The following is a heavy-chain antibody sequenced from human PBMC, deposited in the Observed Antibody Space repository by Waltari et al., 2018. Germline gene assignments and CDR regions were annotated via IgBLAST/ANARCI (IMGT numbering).Heavy chain of an antibody. CDR2: IIPIFGTA. V-gene: IGHV1-69*08. CDR1: GGTFSSYA. J-gene: IGHJ4*02. CDR3: ARAPYYDYIWGSLYFDY. Sequence: QVQLVQSGAEVKKPGSSVKVSCKASGGTFSSYAISWVRQAPGQGLEWMGRIIPIFGTANYAQKFQGRVTITADKSTSTAYMELSSLRSEDTAVYYCARAPYYDYIWGSLYFDYWGQGTLVTVSS. D-gene: IGHD3-16*01.